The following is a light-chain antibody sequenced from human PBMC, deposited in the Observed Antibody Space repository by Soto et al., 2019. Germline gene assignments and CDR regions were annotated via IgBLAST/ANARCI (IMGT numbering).Light chain of an antibody. CDR1: QSISSY. CDR3: QQSYSFFLT. J-gene: IGKJ4*01. V-gene: IGKV1-39*01. Sequence: DIQMTQSPSSLSASVGDRITITCRANQSISSYLNWYQQKPGKAPKLLIYTTSNLQSWVPSRFSGSGSGTEFTLTISNLQPEDFATYYCQQSYSFFLTFGGGTKVEI. CDR2: TTS.